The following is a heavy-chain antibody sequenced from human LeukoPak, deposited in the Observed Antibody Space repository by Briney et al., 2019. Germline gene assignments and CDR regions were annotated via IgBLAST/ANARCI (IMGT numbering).Heavy chain of an antibody. V-gene: IGHV4-34*01. CDR1: GGSFSGYY. Sequence: SETLSLTCAVYGGSFSGYYWSWIRQPPGKGLEWIGEINHSGSTNYNPSLKRRVTISVDTSKNQFSLKLSSVTAADTAVYYCARSTVTRGYYWGQGTLVTVSS. D-gene: IGHD4-17*01. CDR2: INHSGST. J-gene: IGHJ4*02. CDR3: ARSTVTRGYY.